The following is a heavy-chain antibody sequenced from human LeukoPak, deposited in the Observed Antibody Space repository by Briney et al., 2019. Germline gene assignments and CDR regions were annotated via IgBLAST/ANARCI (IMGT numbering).Heavy chain of an antibody. CDR1: GFTFSSYS. Sequence: GSLRLSCAASGFTFSSYSMNWVRQAPGKGLEWVSSISSSSSYIYYADSVKGRFTISRDNAKNSLYLQMNSLRAEDTAVYYCARFQSGYDYYTDYWGQGTLVTVSS. D-gene: IGHD5-12*01. V-gene: IGHV3-21*01. CDR3: ARFQSGYDYYTDY. J-gene: IGHJ4*02. CDR2: ISSSSSYI.